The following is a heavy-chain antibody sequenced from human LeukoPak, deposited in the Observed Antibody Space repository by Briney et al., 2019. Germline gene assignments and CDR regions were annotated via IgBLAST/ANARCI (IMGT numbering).Heavy chain of an antibody. D-gene: IGHD3-22*01. J-gene: IGHJ5*02. CDR3: ARGLNYYDSSGYSNWFDP. CDR2: IYTSGST. V-gene: IGHV4-61*02. Sequence: SETLSLTCTVSGGSISSGSYYWSWIRQPAGKGLEWIGRIYTSGSTNYNPSLKSRVTISVDTSKNQFSLKLSSVTAADTAVYYCARGLNYYDSSGYSNWFDPWGQGTLVTVSS. CDR1: GGSISSGSYY.